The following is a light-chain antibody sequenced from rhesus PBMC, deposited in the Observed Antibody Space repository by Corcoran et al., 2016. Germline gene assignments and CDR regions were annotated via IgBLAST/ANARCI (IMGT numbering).Light chain of an antibody. V-gene: IGLV2-32*02. Sequence: QSSLTQPRSVSGSPGQSVTISCTETRSDIGGYNYVSWYQQHPGTAPKLMIYEVNKRPSGVSDRFSGSKSADTASLTISGLQAEDEADYYCSSPPRHNTFIFGAGTRVTVL. CDR3: SSPPRHNTFI. CDR2: EVN. CDR1: RSDIGGYNY. J-gene: IGLJ1*01.